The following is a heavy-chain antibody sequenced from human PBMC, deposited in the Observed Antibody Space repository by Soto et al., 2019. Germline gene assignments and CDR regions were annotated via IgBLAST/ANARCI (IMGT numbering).Heavy chain of an antibody. CDR2: IHYSGTT. J-gene: IGHJ6*04. V-gene: IGHV4-31*03. CDR3: ARLSYSNYGYYELDV. Sequence: PSETLSLTCTVSGDSISSGPYYWSWIRQHPGKGLEWIGYIHYSGTTYLNVSLKSRLTTLVDTSKSQFSLKLSSVTAADTAVYYCARLSYSNYGYYELDVWGTGTTVTVSS. CDR1: GDSISSGPYY. D-gene: IGHD4-4*01.